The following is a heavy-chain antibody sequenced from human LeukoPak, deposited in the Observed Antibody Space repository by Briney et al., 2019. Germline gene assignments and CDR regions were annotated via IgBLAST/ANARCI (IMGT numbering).Heavy chain of an antibody. CDR2: INHSGST. CDR3: ARHLGYCSGGSCSTNWFDP. Sequence: SETLSLTCAVYGGSFSGYYWSWIRQPPGKGLEWIGEINHSGSTNYNPSLKSRVTISVDTSKNQFSLKLSFVTAADTAVYYCARHLGYCSGGSCSTNWFDPWGQGTLVTVSS. J-gene: IGHJ5*02. CDR1: GGSFSGYY. V-gene: IGHV4-34*01. D-gene: IGHD2-15*01.